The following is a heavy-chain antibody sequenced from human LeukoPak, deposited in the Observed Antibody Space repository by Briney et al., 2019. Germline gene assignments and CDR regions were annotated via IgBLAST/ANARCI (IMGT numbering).Heavy chain of an antibody. CDR1: GYTFTGYY. CDR3: ARGGNRYSTFDY. D-gene: IGHD6-13*01. CDR2: INPNSGGT. Sequence: ASVKVSCKASGYTFTGYYMHWVRQAPGQGLEWMGRINPNSGGTNYAQKFQGRVTMTRDTSISPAYMELSRVRSDDTAVYYCARGGNRYSTFDYWGQGTLVTVSS. V-gene: IGHV1-2*06. J-gene: IGHJ4*02.